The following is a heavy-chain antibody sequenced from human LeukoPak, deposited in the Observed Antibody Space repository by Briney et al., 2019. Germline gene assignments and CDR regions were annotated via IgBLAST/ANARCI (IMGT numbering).Heavy chain of an antibody. D-gene: IGHD3-3*01. J-gene: IGHJ4*02. CDR1: GGTFSSYA. CDR3: ARAPITIFGVVINRFDY. V-gene: IGHV1-69*13. CDR2: IIPIFGTA. Sequence: ASVKVSCMASGGTFSSYAISWVRQAPGQGLEWMGGIIPIFGTANYAQKFQGRVTITADESTSTAYMELSSLRSEDTAVYYCARAPITIFGVVINRFDYWGQGTLVTVSS.